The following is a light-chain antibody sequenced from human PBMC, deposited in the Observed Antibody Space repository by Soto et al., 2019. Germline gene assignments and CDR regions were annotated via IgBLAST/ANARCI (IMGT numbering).Light chain of an antibody. CDR3: CSYAGSYTYV. J-gene: IGLJ1*01. CDR2: DVS. Sequence: QSALAQPRSVSGSPGQSVTISCTGTSSDVGGYNYVSWYQQHPGKAPDLMIYDVSKRPSGVPDRFSCSKSGNTASLTISGLQAEDEADYYCCSYAGSYTYVFGTGTKVTVL. V-gene: IGLV2-11*01. CDR1: SSDVGGYNY.